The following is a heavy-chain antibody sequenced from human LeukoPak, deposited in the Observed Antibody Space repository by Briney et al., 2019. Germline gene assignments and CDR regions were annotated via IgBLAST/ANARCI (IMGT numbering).Heavy chain of an antibody. J-gene: IGHJ6*03. Sequence: GGSLRLSCAASGFTFSNAWMSWVRQAPGKGLEWVGRIKSKTDGGTTDYAAPVKGRFTISRDDSKNTLYLQMNSLKTEDTAVYYCTTDEWEPDQNDDYYYYYVDVWGKGTTVTISS. CDR2: IKSKTDGGTT. CDR1: GFTFSNAW. D-gene: IGHD1-26*01. CDR3: TTDEWEPDQNDDYYYYYVDV. V-gene: IGHV3-15*01.